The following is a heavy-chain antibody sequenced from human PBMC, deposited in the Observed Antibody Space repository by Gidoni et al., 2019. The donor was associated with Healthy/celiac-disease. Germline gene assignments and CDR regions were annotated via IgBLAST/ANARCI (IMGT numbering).Heavy chain of an antibody. D-gene: IGHD1-7*01. CDR2: IYDRGST. CDR3: ARVGQLELGPLFDY. Sequence: QVQLQESGLGMVKPSETLSLTCTVPGGPISSYYWSWIRQPPGKGLEWLGYIYDRGSTNYNPSLKSRVTISVDTSKNQFSLKLSSVTAADTAVYYCARVGQLELGPLFDYWGQGTLVTVSS. J-gene: IGHJ4*02. CDR1: GGPISSYY. V-gene: IGHV4-59*01.